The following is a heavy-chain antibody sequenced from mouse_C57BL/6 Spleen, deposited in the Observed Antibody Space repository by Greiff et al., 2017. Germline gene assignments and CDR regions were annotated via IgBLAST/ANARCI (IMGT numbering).Heavy chain of an antibody. Sequence: QVQLQQPGADLVQPGASVTLSCTASGYTFTGYWMHWVQQRPGQGLEWIGWIHPSDSDTTSNHKFTGKAPLTVDKSSSTAYMQLSSRTSEDDAVYYWAIWDVRREAMDYWGQGTSVTVSS. J-gene: IGHJ4*01. D-gene: IGHD2-14*01. CDR2: IHPSDSDT. CDR1: GYTFTGYW. V-gene: IGHV1-74*01. CDR3: AIWDVRREAMDY.